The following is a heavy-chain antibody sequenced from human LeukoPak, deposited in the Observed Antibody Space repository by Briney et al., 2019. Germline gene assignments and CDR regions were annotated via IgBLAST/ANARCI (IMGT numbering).Heavy chain of an antibody. CDR1: GGSISSYY. CDR3: ALSSSSWFDAFDI. CDR2: IYTSGST. Sequence: SETLSLTCTASGGSISSYYWSWIRQPAGKGLEWIGRIYTSGSTNYNPSLKSRATMSVDTSKNQFSLKLSSVTAADTAVYYCALSSSSWFDAFDIWGQGTMVTVSS. J-gene: IGHJ3*02. V-gene: IGHV4-4*07. D-gene: IGHD6-13*01.